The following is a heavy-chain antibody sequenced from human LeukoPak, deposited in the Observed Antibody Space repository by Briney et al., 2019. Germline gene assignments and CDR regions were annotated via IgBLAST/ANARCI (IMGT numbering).Heavy chain of an antibody. CDR1: GGSISSYY. CDR2: IYYSGST. CDR3: ARAGGYYDILTGRGLLDDAFDI. J-gene: IGHJ3*02. D-gene: IGHD3-9*01. Sequence: SETLSLTCTVSGGSISSYYWSWIRQPPGKGLEWIGYIYYSGSTNYNPSPKSRVTISVDTSKNQFSLKLSSVTAADTAVYYCARAGGYYDILTGRGLLDDAFDIWGQGTMVTVSS. V-gene: IGHV4-59*01.